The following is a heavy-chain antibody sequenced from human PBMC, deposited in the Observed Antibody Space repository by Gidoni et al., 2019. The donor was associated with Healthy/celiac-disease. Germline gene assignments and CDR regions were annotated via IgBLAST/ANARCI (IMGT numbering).Heavy chain of an antibody. CDR1: GFTFSSYS. CDR3: ARDPYYDFWSGYYTLYYYYGMDV. CDR2: ISSSSSYI. J-gene: IGHJ6*02. V-gene: IGHV3-21*01. D-gene: IGHD3-3*01. Sequence: EVQLVESGGGLVKPVGSLRLSCAASGFTFSSYSMNWVREAPGKGLEWGSSISSSSSYIYYADSVKGRFTISRDNAKNSLYLQMNSLRAEDTAVYYCARDPYYDFWSGYYTLYYYYGMDVWGQGTTVTVS.